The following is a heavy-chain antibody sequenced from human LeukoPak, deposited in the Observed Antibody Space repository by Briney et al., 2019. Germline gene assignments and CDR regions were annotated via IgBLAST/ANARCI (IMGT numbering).Heavy chain of an antibody. J-gene: IGHJ4*02. CDR3: ARDYSPHYYDSSGLFDY. D-gene: IGHD3-22*01. V-gene: IGHV3-7*01. CDR2: IKQDGSEK. CDR1: GFTFSSYW. Sequence: PGGSLRLSCAASGFTFSSYWMSWVGQAPGKGLEWVANIKQDGSEKYYVDSVKGRFTISRDNAKNSLYLQMNSLRAEDTAVYYCARDYSPHYYDSSGLFDYWGQGTLVTVSS.